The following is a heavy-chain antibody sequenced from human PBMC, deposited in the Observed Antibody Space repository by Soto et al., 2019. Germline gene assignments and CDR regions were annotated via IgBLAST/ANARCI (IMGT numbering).Heavy chain of an antibody. J-gene: IGHJ5*02. Sequence: SETLSLTCTVSCGSISSYYWSWIRQAPEKGLEWIGYISYSGSTKYNPSLQSRATISADASRNQLSLRLNSVTTADTALYYCARSYSNYVFDWFDPWGQGTLVTVSS. CDR3: ARSYSNYVFDWFDP. V-gene: IGHV4-59*13. CDR1: CGSISSYY. D-gene: IGHD3-16*01. CDR2: ISYSGST.